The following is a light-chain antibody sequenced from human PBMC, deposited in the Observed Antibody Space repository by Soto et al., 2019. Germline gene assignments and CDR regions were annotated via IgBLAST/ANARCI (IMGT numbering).Light chain of an antibody. CDR3: QQYDNSVWT. CDR1: QSFLYSSNNKNY. Sequence: DIVMTQSPDSLAVSLGERATINCKSSQSFLYSSNNKNYLAWYQQKPGQPPKLLIYWASTRESGVPDRFSGSGSGTDFTLTISRLEPEDLAVYYCQQYDNSVWTFGQGTKVDIK. J-gene: IGKJ1*01. V-gene: IGKV4-1*01. CDR2: WAS.